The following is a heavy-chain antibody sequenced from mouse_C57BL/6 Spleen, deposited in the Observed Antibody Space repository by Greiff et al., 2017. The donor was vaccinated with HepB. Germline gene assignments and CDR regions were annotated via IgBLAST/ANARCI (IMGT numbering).Heavy chain of an antibody. CDR1: GYTFTDYY. J-gene: IGHJ4*01. D-gene: IGHD1-1*01. CDR3: ARGGITTVVVHYAMDY. CDR2: INPNNGGT. Sequence: VQLQQSGPELVKPGASVKISCKASGYTFTDYYMNWVKQSHGKSLEWIGDINPNNGGTSYNQKFKGKATLTVDKSSSTAYMELRSLTSEDSAVYYCARGGITTVVVHYAMDYWGQGTSVTVSS. V-gene: IGHV1-26*01.